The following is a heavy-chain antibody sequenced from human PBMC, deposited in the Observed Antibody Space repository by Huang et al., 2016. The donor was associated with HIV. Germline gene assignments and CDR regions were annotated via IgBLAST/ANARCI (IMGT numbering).Heavy chain of an antibody. D-gene: IGHD3-10*01. J-gene: IGHJ4*02. CDR2: IYPGDFDT. CDR3: ARQGLWLPPTDPFDY. CDR1: GYNFDSYW. V-gene: IGHV5-51*01. Sequence: EVHLVQSGAEVKEPGESLKISCQASGYNFDSYWIGWVRQMPGTGLEWMGVIYPGDFDTRYYPSFQGQVTISADQSINTAYLQVSSLKASDTAIYFCARQGLWLPPTDPFDYWGQGTPVTVSA.